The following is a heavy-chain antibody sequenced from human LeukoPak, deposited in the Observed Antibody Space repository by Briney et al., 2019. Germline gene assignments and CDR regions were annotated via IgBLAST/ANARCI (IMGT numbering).Heavy chain of an antibody. CDR1: GGAFSSYA. D-gene: IGHD3-10*01. V-gene: IGHV1-69*05. CDR3: ATFYYGSGSYYNGFYAFDI. CDR2: IIPIFGTA. Sequence: SVKVSCKASGGAFSSYAISWVRQAPGQGLEWMGGIIPIFGTANYAQKFQGRVTITTDESTSTAYMELSSLRSEDTAVYYCATFYYGSGSYYNGFYAFDIWGQGTMVTVSS. J-gene: IGHJ3*02.